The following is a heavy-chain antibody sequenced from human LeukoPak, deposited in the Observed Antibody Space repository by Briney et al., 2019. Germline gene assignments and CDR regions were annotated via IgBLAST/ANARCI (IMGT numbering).Heavy chain of an antibody. J-gene: IGHJ4*02. D-gene: IGHD2-8*02. CDR3: ARGLVLTYYYFES. CDR1: GFTVSSNY. CDR2: ILGGGGT. Sequence: GGSLRLSCAASGFTVSSNYMTWVRQAPGKGLEWVSVILGGGGTYYADSVKGRFTISRDNSKNTLYLQMNSLRAEDTAVYYCARGLVLTYYYFESWGQGTLVAVSS. V-gene: IGHV3-66*01.